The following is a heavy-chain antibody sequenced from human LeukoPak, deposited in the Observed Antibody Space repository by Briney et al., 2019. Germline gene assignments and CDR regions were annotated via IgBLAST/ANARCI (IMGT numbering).Heavy chain of an antibody. CDR2: IYPGESDT. CDR1: GYNFTSSW. D-gene: IGHD1-1*01. Sequence: GESLKISCKGFGYNFTSSWVGWVRQMPANGLEWMGIIYPGESDTRYSPSFQGQVTISADKVISTAYLEWSSLSTSDTAMYYCARYTDHYYFDYWGQGTLVTVS. J-gene: IGHJ4*02. CDR3: ARYTDHYYFDY. V-gene: IGHV5-51*01.